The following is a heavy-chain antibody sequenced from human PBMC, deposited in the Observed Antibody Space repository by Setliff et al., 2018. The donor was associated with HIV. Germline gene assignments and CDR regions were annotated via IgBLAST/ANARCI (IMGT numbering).Heavy chain of an antibody. CDR2: IYPDESDS. V-gene: IGHV5-51*01. D-gene: IGHD6-13*01. Sequence: GESLKISCKGSGYSFPTYWIAWVRQMPGKGLEWMGVIYPDESDSRYSPSFRGQVTISADKSINTAYLQWSSLKASDTAMYYCARDGYSSSWYVISGSFDYWGQGILVTVSS. CDR1: GYSFPTYW. J-gene: IGHJ4*02. CDR3: ARDGYSSSWYVISGSFDY.